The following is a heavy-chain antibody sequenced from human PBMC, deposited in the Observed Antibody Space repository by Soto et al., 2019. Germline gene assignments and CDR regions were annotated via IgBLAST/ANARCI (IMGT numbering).Heavy chain of an antibody. Sequence: XGSLRLSCAASEFTISSYAIHWVRQAPGKGLEWVAVISYDGSSKYNSDSVKGPFTISRDKSKKTVYLQMHSLTVEDTAVYYCARDAVAMDYWGRGTLVSVSS. CDR1: EFTISSYA. CDR3: ARDAVAMDY. V-gene: IGHV3-30-3*01. CDR2: ISYDGSSK. J-gene: IGHJ4*02. D-gene: IGHD6-19*01.